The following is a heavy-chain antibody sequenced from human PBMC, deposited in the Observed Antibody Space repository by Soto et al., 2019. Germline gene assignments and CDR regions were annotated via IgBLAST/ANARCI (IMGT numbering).Heavy chain of an antibody. J-gene: IGHJ4*02. CDR2: ASYDGSET. CDR3: VRDSGWPILNFDS. V-gene: IGHV3-30*03. Sequence: LGLSCTASGFDFRSYGIHWVRQAPGRGLEWVAAASYDGSETYYADSAKGRFTVSKEISKNTAFLQMNALRHEDTAVYFCVRDSGWPILNFDSWGQGTLVTVSS. D-gene: IGHD3-10*01. CDR1: GFDFRSYG.